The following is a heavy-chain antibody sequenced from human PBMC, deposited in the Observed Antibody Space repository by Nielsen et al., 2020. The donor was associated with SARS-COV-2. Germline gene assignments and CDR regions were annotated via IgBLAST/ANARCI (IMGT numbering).Heavy chain of an antibody. CDR3: ATPPYDYVWGGPFDY. CDR2: ISYDGSNK. CDR1: GFTFSSYG. D-gene: IGHD3-16*01. J-gene: IGHJ4*02. V-gene: IGHV3-30*03. Sequence: GESLKISCAASGFTFSSYGMHWVRQAPGKGLEWVAVISYDGSNKYYADSVKGRFTISRDNSKNTLYLQMNSLRAEDTAVYYCATPPYDYVWGGPFDYWGQGTLVTVSS.